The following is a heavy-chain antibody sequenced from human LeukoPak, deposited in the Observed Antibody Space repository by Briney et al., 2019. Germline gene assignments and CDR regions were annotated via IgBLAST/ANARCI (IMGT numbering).Heavy chain of an antibody. D-gene: IGHD3-16*02. CDR1: GYTFTGYG. Sequence: ASVKVSCKASGYTFTGYGISWVRQAPGQGLEWMGWISAYNGNTNYAQKLQGRVTMTTDTSTSTAYMELRSLRSDDTAVYYCARNPLRPDYDYVWGSYRQEYYFDYWGQGTLVTVSS. CDR3: ARNPLRPDYDYVWGSYRQEYYFDY. CDR2: ISAYNGNT. V-gene: IGHV1-18*04. J-gene: IGHJ4*02.